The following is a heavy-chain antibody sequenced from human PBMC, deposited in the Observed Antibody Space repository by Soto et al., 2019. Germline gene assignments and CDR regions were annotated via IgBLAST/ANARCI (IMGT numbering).Heavy chain of an antibody. CDR1: GFTLSSYS. V-gene: IGHV3-48*02. J-gene: IGHJ4*02. CDR3: ARDTGLRSSGWSYYFYF. D-gene: IGHD6-19*01. CDR2: ISGSGGTI. Sequence: EVQLVESGGGMVQPGGSLRVSCAASGFTLSSYSMHWVRQAPGKGLEWVSYISGSGGTIYYAASVKGRFTISRDNAKNSLSVQMNSLRDEDTAVYFCARDTGLRSSGWSYYFYFWGQGTRVTVSS.